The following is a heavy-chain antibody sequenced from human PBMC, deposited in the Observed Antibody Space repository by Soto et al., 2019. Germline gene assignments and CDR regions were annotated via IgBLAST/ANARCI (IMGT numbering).Heavy chain of an antibody. Sequence: ESGGGVVQPGRSLRLSCAASGFTFSSYGMHWVRQAPGKGLEWVAVIWYDGSNKYYADSMKGRFTISRDNSKNTLYLQMNSLRAEDTAVYYCAREGTYCSGGSCYPHFDYWGQGTLVTVSS. J-gene: IGHJ4*02. V-gene: IGHV3-33*01. CDR1: GFTFSSYG. CDR2: IWYDGSNK. CDR3: AREGTYCSGGSCYPHFDY. D-gene: IGHD2-15*01.